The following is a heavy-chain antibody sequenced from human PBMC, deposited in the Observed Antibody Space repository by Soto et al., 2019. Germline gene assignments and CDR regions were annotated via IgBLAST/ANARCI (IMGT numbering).Heavy chain of an antibody. V-gene: IGHV4-59*08. CDR3: ARHSPPFFYGSGPWDV. J-gene: IGHJ6*02. CDR2: IYSSGST. Sequence: QVQLQESGPGLVRPSETLSLTCTVSGASISNSYWSWIRQSPGKGLEWIGYIYSSGSTNYNPSLKSRVTISVDTSKNQLSLKLSSLIDADTAVYYCARHSPPFFYGSGPWDVWGQGTTVIVSS. CDR1: GASISNSY. D-gene: IGHD3-10*01.